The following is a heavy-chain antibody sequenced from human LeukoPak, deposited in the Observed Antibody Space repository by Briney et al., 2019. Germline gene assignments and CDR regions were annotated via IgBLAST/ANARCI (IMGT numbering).Heavy chain of an antibody. J-gene: IGHJ4*02. V-gene: IGHV3-9*01. CDR2: ISWNSGSI. D-gene: IGHD5-18*01. CDR1: GFTFSSYA. Sequence: GGSLRLSCAASGFTFSSYAMSWVRQAPGKGLEWVSGISWNSGSIGYADSVKGRLTISRDNAKNSLYLQMNSLRAEDTALYYCAKALRGYRGFDYWGQGTLVTVSS. CDR3: AKALRGYRGFDY.